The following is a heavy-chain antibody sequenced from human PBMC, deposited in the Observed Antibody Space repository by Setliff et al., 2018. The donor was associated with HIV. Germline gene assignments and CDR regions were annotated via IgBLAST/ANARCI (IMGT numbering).Heavy chain of an antibody. CDR3: ASLTDYGGDSGSH. CDR2: INHTGSS. V-gene: IGHV4-38-2*01. Sequence: SETLSLTCAVSGYSISSGYYWSWIRQPPGKGLEWIGEINHTGSSTYNPSLKSRVSLSVDTSKNQFSLRLSAVTAADTAVYYCASLTDYGGDSGSHWGQGTLVTVSS. D-gene: IGHD4-17*01. CDR1: GYSISSGYY. J-gene: IGHJ4*02.